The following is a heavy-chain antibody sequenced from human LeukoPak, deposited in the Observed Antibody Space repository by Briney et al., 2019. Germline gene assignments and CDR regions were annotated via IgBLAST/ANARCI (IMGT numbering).Heavy chain of an antibody. J-gene: IGHJ3*02. Sequence: PSQTLSLTCTVSGDSISSGGYYWSWIRQHPGKGLEWIGYIYYSGSTYYNPSLKSRVTISVDTSKNQFSLKLSSVTAADTAVYYCASTTPLYSSSWSPAFDIWGQGTMVTVSS. CDR3: ASTTPLYSSSWSPAFDI. CDR2: IYYSGST. V-gene: IGHV4-31*03. D-gene: IGHD6-13*01. CDR1: GDSISSGGYY.